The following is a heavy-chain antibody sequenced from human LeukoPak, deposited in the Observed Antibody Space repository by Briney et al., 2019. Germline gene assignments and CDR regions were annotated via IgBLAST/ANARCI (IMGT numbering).Heavy chain of an antibody. J-gene: IGHJ4*02. Sequence: SETLSLTCTVSGYSISNGYYWGWIRQPPGKGLEWTGSIFQSGHTYYSPSLKSRVTISVDTSNNRFSLSLSAVTAADTAIYYCARDTRTAQGFDYWGQGILVTVSS. CDR2: IFQSGHT. D-gene: IGHD2-15*01. CDR1: GYSISNGYY. CDR3: ARDTRTAQGFDY. V-gene: IGHV4-38-2*02.